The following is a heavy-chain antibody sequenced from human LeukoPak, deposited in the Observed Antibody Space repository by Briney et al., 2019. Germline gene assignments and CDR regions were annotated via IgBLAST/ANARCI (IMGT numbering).Heavy chain of an antibody. D-gene: IGHD3/OR15-3a*01. CDR3: ARDLMFLDPRRGGYYYYMDV. V-gene: IGHV4-61*02. CDR1: GGSISSSSYY. Sequence: SETLSLTCTVSGGSISSSSYYWGWIRQPAGKGLEWIGRIYTSGSTNYNPSLKSRVTMSVDTSKNQFSLKLSSVTAADTAVYYCARDLMFLDPRRGGYYYYMDVWGKGTTVTVSS. J-gene: IGHJ6*03. CDR2: IYTSGST.